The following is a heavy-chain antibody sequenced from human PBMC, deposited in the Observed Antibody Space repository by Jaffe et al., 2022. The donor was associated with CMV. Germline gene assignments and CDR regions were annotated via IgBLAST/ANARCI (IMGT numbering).Heavy chain of an antibody. CDR2: IYSGGST. Sequence: EVQLVESGGGLIQPGGSLRLSCAASGFTVSSNYMSWVRQAPGKGLEWVSVIYSGGSTYYADSVKGRFTISRDNSKNTLYLQMNSLRAEDTAVYYCARGQGYSYGHYFDYWGQGTLVTVSS. CDR1: GFTVSSNY. V-gene: IGHV3-53*01. J-gene: IGHJ4*02. D-gene: IGHD5-18*01. CDR3: ARGQGYSYGHYFDY.